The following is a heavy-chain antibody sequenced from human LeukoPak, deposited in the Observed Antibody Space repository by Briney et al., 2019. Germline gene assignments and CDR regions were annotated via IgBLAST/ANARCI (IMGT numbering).Heavy chain of an antibody. CDR1: GYTXTSYY. CDR3: ARGSVMTSDYYYDMDV. D-gene: IGHD2-21*02. Sequence: ASVKVSCKASGYTXTSYYMHWVRQAPGQGLEWMGILNPSGGSRTYAEQFQGRVTMTRDTSTSTGYMELSSLRSEDTAVYYCARGSVMTSDYYYDMDVWGQGTTVTVSS. CDR2: LNPSGGSR. J-gene: IGHJ6*02. V-gene: IGHV1-46*01.